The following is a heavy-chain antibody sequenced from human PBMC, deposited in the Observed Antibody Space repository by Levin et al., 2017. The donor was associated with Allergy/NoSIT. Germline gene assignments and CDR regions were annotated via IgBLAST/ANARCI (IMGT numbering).Heavy chain of an antibody. D-gene: IGHD6-6*01. CDR3: LLLCEKTCGPRIAATPRKIAS. V-gene: IGHV3-53*01. CDR1: GFNVSGNC. CDR2: FDSGSRR. Sequence: GGSLRLSCAASGFNVSGNCMTWVRLAPGKGLKWVSLFDSGSRRQYADSVKGRFIISRDNSNNTLSLQMNSLRAEDTAGHGLLLLCEKTCGPRIAATPRKIASWGQGTLVTVFS. J-gene: IGHJ4*02.